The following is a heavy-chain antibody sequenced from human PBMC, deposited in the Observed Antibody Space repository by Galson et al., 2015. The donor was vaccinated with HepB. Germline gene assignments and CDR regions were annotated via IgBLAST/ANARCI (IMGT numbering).Heavy chain of an antibody. Sequence: QSGAEVKKPGESLRISCKGSGYSFTSYWISWVRHIPGKGLEWMGRIDPSDSYTNYSPSFQGHVTISADKSISTAYLQLSSLKASDTAMYYCAREKGYYDILTGQSSIEDYWGQGTLVTVSS. CDR1: GYSFTSYW. D-gene: IGHD3-9*01. V-gene: IGHV5-10-1*01. CDR3: AREKGYYDILTGQSSIEDY. J-gene: IGHJ4*02. CDR2: IDPSDSYT.